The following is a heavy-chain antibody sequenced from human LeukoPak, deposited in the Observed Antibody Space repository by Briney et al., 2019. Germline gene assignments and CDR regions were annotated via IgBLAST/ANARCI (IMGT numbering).Heavy chain of an antibody. D-gene: IGHD1-26*01. V-gene: IGHV4-39*07. CDR2: LYYSGST. J-gene: IGHJ5*02. CDR3: ATLVRGGSYYWRWFDP. Sequence: PSETLSLTCTVSGGSISSSSYYWGWIRQPPGKGLEWIGSLYYSGSTYYNPSLKSRVTISIDTSKNQFSLKLTSVTAADTAVFYCATLVRGGSYYWRWFDPWGQGTLVTVSS. CDR1: GGSISSSSYY.